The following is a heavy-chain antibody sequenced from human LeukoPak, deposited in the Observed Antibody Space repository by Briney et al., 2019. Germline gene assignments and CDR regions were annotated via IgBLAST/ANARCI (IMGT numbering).Heavy chain of an antibody. CDR3: TTGGSMVRGVIRYY. CDR2: IKSKTDGGTT. V-gene: IGHV3-15*01. Sequence: PWRSLRLSCAASGFTFSNAWMSWVRQAPGKGLEWVGRIKSKTDGGTTDYAAPVKGRFTISRDDSKNTLYLQMNSLKTEDTAVYYCTTGGSMVRGVIRYYWGQGTLVTVSS. CDR1: GFTFSNAW. D-gene: IGHD3-10*01. J-gene: IGHJ4*02.